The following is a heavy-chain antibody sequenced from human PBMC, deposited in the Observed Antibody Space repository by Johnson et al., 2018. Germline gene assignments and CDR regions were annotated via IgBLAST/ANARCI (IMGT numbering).Heavy chain of an antibody. D-gene: IGHD3-3*01. CDR2: ISHDESKK. CDR1: GFTFDDYG. J-gene: IGHJ6*02. V-gene: IGHV3-30*18. Sequence: VQLVETGGGVVRPGGSLRLSCAASGFTFDDYGMSWVRQAPGKGLERVAVISHDESKKYYADSVKGRFTISRDNSKNTLYLQMNSLRVEDTAVYYCAKNDFWSGYTYYGLDVWGQGTTVTVSS. CDR3: AKNDFWSGYTYYGLDV.